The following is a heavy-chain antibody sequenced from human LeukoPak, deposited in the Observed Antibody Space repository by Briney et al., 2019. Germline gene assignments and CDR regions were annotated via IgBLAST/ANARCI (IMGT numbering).Heavy chain of an antibody. CDR2: ISYDGSNK. J-gene: IGHJ6*02. Sequence: GGSLRLSCAASGFTFSSYAMHWVRQAPGKGLEWVAVISYDGSNKYYADSVKGRFTISRDNSKNTLYLQMNSLRAEDTAVYYCAKDRSRAPDYYGMDVWGQGTTVTVSS. V-gene: IGHV3-30-3*01. CDR1: GFTFSSYA. CDR3: AKDRSRAPDYYGMDV.